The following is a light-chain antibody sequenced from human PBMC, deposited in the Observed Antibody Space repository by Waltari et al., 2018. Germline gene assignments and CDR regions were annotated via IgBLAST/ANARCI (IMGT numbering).Light chain of an antibody. CDR1: GSNIGAGFD. CDR3: QSYDTTLSVV. CDR2: GSS. V-gene: IGLV1-40*01. Sequence: QSVLTQPPSVSGAPGQRVTISCTGGGSNIGAGFDVHWYQPVPRAAPKLLIYGSSSRPLGVPDRFFGSTSGTSASLAITGLQAEDEAVYYCQSYDTTLSVVFGGGTKLTVL. J-gene: IGLJ3*02.